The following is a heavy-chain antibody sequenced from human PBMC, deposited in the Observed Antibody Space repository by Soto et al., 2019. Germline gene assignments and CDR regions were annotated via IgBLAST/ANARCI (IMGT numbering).Heavy chain of an antibody. J-gene: IGHJ6*02. CDR2: ITGSGGET. V-gene: IGHV3-23*04. Sequence: MQVVESGGGLVHPGGSLRLSCAASQFVFSLSAMTWLRQAPGTGLEWGSTITGSGGETYFADSVKGRFTISRDNSKNTLFLQIRSLTAEDTSIYYCVKMARPQCYFAVDVWGQGTAVTVSS. CDR1: QFVFSLSA. D-gene: IGHD2-15*01. CDR3: VKMARPQCYFAVDV.